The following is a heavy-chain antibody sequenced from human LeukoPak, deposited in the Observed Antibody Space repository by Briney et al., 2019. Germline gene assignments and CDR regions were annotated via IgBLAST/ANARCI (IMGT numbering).Heavy chain of an antibody. J-gene: IGHJ4*02. CDR2: INHSGST. CDR1: GGSFSGYY. CDR3: AAIAPYDDYLFHY. Sequence: SETLSLTCAVYGGSFSGYYWSWIRQPPGKGLEWIGEINHSGSTNYNPSLKSRVTISVGTSKNQFSLKLSSVTAADTALYYCAAIAPYDDYLFHYSGQGALVAASS. V-gene: IGHV4-34*01. D-gene: IGHD4-17*01.